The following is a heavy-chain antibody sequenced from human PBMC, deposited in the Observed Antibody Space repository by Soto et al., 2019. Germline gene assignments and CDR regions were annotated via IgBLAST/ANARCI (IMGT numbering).Heavy chain of an antibody. CDR2: ISAYNGNT. Sequence: GASVTVSCKAAGFTFTSSGISWVRQAPGQGLEWMGWISAYNGNTDYAQKLQGRVTMTTDTSTSTAYMELRSLRSDDTAVYYCARVFYGDYVSAFDIWGQGTMVTVSS. J-gene: IGHJ3*02. D-gene: IGHD4-17*01. CDR3: ARVFYGDYVSAFDI. V-gene: IGHV1-18*01. CDR1: GFTFTSSG.